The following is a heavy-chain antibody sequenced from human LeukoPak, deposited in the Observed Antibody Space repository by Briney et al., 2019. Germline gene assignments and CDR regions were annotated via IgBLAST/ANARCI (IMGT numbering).Heavy chain of an antibody. V-gene: IGHV3-74*01. D-gene: IGHD3-3*01. Sequence: GGSLRLSCAASGFTFSNCWMHWIRQVPGKGLVWVSHIKYDGSATNYADSVKGRFTISRDNAKNTLYLQMNSLRAEDTAVYYCVSGSLQSGYNFDYWGQGALVTVSS. CDR2: IKYDGSAT. J-gene: IGHJ4*02. CDR1: GFTFSNCW. CDR3: VSGSLQSGYNFDY.